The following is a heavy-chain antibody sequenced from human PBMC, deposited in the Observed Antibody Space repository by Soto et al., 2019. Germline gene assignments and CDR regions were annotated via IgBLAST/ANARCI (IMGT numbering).Heavy chain of an antibody. Sequence: SETLSLTCTVSGGSISSSSYYWGWIRQPPGKGREWIGSIYSTGSTYYNPSLKSRVTISVDTSKNQFSLKLSSVTAADTAVYYCARHIGAVAGTRHRTVDYWGQGTLVTVSS. CDR2: IYSTGST. J-gene: IGHJ4*02. CDR3: ARHIGAVAGTRHRTVDY. CDR1: GGSISSSSYY. D-gene: IGHD6-19*01. V-gene: IGHV4-39*01.